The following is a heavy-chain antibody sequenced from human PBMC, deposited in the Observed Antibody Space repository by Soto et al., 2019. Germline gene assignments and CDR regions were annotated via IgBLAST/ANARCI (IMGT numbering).Heavy chain of an antibody. J-gene: IGHJ4*02. CDR3: AREPPHYFDY. V-gene: IGHV4-31*03. CDR1: VGSVSSGGFY. Sequence: SETLSLTCTVSVGSVSSGGFYWSWIRQYPGKGLEWIGYIYYSGSTNYNPSLQSRVTISVDRSKNQFSLKLSSVTAADTAVYYCAREPPHYFDYWGQGTLVTVSS. CDR2: IYYSGST.